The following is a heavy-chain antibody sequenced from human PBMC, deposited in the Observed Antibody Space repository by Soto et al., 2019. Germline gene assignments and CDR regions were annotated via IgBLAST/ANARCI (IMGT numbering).Heavy chain of an antibody. CDR3: ARDPRYCSGGSCYYSWFDP. CDR1: GYTFTSYY. Sequence: ASVKVSCKASGYTFTSYYMHWVRQAPGQGLEWMGIINPSGGSTSYAQKFQGRVTMTRDTSTSTVYKEKSSLRTENTAVYYCARDPRYCSGGSCYYSWFDPWGQGTLVTVSS. D-gene: IGHD2-15*01. V-gene: IGHV1-46*01. J-gene: IGHJ5*02. CDR2: INPSGGST.